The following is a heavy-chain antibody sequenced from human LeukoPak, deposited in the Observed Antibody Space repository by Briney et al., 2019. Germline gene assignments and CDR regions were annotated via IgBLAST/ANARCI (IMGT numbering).Heavy chain of an antibody. CDR3: ARHPHGSTYFDY. CDR2: IYPGDSDT. D-gene: IGHD3-10*01. Sequence: GESLKISCKGSGYSLTRNWIGLVRQMPGKGLEWMGIIYPGDSDTRYSPSFQGQVTISADQSIGTAYLQWSSLKASDTAMYYCARHPHGSTYFDYWGQGTLVTVSS. J-gene: IGHJ4*02. V-gene: IGHV5-51*01. CDR1: GYSLTRNW.